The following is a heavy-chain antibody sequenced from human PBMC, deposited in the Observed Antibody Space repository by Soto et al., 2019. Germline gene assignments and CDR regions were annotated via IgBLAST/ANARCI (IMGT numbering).Heavy chain of an antibody. CDR3: AGGGLIAAAGTGPPAYYGMDV. D-gene: IGHD6-13*01. Sequence: SETLSLTCTVSGGSISSYYWSWIRQPPGKGLEWIGYIYYSGSTNYNPSLKSRVTISVDTSKNQFSLKLSSVTAADTAVYYCAGGGLIAAAGTGPPAYYGMDVGGQGTTVTV. V-gene: IGHV4-59*01. CDR1: GGSISSYY. CDR2: IYYSGST. J-gene: IGHJ6*02.